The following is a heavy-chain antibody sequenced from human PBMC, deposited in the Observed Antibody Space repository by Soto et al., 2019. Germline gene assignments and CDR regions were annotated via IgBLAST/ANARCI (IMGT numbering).Heavy chain of an antibody. CDR3: ARALMKQLAYYYYGMDV. D-gene: IGHD6-13*01. J-gene: IGHJ6*02. Sequence: EVQLVESGGGLIQPGGSLRLSCAASGFTVSSNYMSWVRQAPGKGLEWVSVIYSGGSTYYADSVKGRFTISRDNSKNTLSLQRSSLRAEDTAVYYCARALMKQLAYYYYGMDVWGQGTTVTVSS. CDR2: IYSGGST. V-gene: IGHV3-53*01. CDR1: GFTVSSNY.